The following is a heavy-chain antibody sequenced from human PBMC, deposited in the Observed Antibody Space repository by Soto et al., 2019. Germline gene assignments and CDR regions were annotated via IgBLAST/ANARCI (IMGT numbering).Heavy chain of an antibody. V-gene: IGHV1-69*13. CDR2: IIPIFGTA. CDR1: GGTFSSYA. D-gene: IGHD1-7*01. CDR3: ARSNWNYGIWDY. J-gene: IGHJ4*02. Sequence: SVKVSCKASGGTFSSYAISWVRQAPGQGLEWMGGIIPIFGTANYAQKFQGRVTITADESTSTAYMELSSLRSEDTAVYYCARSNWNYGIWDYWGQGTLVTVSS.